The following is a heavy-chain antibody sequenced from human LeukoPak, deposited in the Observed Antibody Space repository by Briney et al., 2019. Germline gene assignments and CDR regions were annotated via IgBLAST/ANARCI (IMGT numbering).Heavy chain of an antibody. CDR3: ARVRGRDYGMDV. CDR2: ISSSSSYI. CDR1: GFTFSSYS. Sequence: PGGSLRLSCAASGFTFSSYSMNWVRQAPGKGLEWVSSISSSSSYIYYADSVKGRFTISRDNAKNSLYLQMNSLRAEDTAVYYCARVRGRDYGMDVWGKGTTVTVSP. V-gene: IGHV3-21*01. J-gene: IGHJ6*04.